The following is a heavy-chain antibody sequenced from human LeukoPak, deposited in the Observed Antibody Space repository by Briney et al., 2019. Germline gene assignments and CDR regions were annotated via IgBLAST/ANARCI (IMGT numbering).Heavy chain of an antibody. CDR2: IVSSGGRT. V-gene: IGHV3-23*01. D-gene: IGHD3-16*01. Sequence: GGSLRLSCAASGFTFSSYGMSWVRQAPGKGLEWVSAIVSSGGRTYYADSVKGRFTISRDNSKNTLYLQMNSLRAEDTAVYYCAKYALGLEIWGQGTMVTVSS. CDR3: AKYALGLEI. CDR1: GFTFSSYG. J-gene: IGHJ3*02.